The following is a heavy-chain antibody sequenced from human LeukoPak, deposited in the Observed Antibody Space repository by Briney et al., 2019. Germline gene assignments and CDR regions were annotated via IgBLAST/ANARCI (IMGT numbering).Heavy chain of an antibody. J-gene: IGHJ4*02. Sequence: SQTLSLTCTVSGGSIRSGFYYWNWIRQPAGKGLEWIGRVDSSGRTNYNPSLKSRLTIAVDTSKNQFSLKLTSVTAADTSVYYCARQTGSGLFILPGGQGTLVTVSS. CDR2: VDSSGRT. V-gene: IGHV4-61*02. CDR1: GGSIRSGFYY. CDR3: ARQTGSGLFILP. D-gene: IGHD3/OR15-3a*01.